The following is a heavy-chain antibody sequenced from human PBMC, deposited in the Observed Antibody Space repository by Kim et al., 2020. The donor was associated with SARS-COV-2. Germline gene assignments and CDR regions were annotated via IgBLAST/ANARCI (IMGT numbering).Heavy chain of an antibody. Sequence: GGSLRLSCAASGFTFSSYAMSWVRQAPGKGLEWVSAISGSGGSTYYADSVKGRFTISRDNSKNTLYLQMNSLRAEDTAVYYCAKVRERFLEWLSSIPSFDYWGQGTLVTVSS. J-gene: IGHJ4*02. CDR1: GFTFSSYA. V-gene: IGHV3-23*01. CDR2: ISGSGGST. D-gene: IGHD3-3*01. CDR3: AKVRERFLEWLSSIPSFDY.